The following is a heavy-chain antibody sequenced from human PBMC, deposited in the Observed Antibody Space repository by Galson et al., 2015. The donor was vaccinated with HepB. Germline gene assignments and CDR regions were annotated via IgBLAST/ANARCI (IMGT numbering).Heavy chain of an antibody. CDR1: GFTFSSYA. CDR2: ISYDGSNK. CDR3: ARGGATVVYAFDI. D-gene: IGHD4-23*01. Sequence: SLRLSCAASGFTFSSYAMHWVRQAPGKGLEWVAVISYDGSNKYYADSVKGRFTISRDNSKNTLYLQMNSLRAEDTAVYYCARGGATVVYAFDIWGQGTMVTVSS. V-gene: IGHV3-30*04. J-gene: IGHJ3*02.